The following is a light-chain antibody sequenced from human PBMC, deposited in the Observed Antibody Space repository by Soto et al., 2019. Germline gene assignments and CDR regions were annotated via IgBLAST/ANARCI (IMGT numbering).Light chain of an antibody. V-gene: IGLV2-14*01. CDR3: RSYTSSSTVV. CDR2: EVS. CDR1: SSDVGGYNY. Sequence: QSALTQPASVSGSPGQSITISCTGTSSDVGGYNYVSWYQQHPGKAPKLMIYEVSNRLSGVTNRFSGSKSGNTASLTISGLQPEDEAEYYCRSYTSSSTVVFGGGTKLTV. J-gene: IGLJ2*01.